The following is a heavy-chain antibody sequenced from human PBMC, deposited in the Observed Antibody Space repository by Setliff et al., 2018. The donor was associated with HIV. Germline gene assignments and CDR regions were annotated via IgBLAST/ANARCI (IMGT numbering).Heavy chain of an antibody. CDR2: INPSGGSI. CDR3: ARINGYDNRPSAFDI. CDR1: GYPFSTYF. D-gene: IGHD5-12*01. J-gene: IGHJ3*02. V-gene: IGHV1-46*01. Sequence: ASVKVSCKASGYPFSTYFMHWVRQAPGQGLEWMGIINPSGGSITYAQKFQGRVTITRDTSTSTVYMELSSLRSEDTAVYYCARINGYDNRPSAFDIWGQGTMVTVSS.